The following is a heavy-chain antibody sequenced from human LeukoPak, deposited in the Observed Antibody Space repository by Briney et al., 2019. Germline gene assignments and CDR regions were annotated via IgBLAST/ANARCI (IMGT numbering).Heavy chain of an antibody. CDR3: ARGIAAAGTGPPYNWFDP. CDR2: INHSGST. CDR1: GGSFSGYY. J-gene: IGHJ5*02. Sequence: SETLSLTCAVYGGSFSGYYWSWIRQPPGKGLEWIGEINHSGSTNYSPSLKSRVTISVDTSKNQFSLKLSSVTAADTAVYYCARGIAAAGTGPPYNWFDPWGQGTLVTVSS. D-gene: IGHD6-13*01. V-gene: IGHV4-34*01.